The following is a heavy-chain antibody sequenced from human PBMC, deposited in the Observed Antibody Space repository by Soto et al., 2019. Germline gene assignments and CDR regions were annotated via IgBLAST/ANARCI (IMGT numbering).Heavy chain of an antibody. D-gene: IGHD1-26*01. CDR1: GGSITSYH. Sequence: PSETLSLTCIVSGGSITSYHWSWIRQFTGKGLEWITYTSYTGNTNYTPSLQSRVTISMDTSKHQLSLKLISMTTADTAVYYCARDMHAGFTHYFDPMCQGTLVTVSS. CDR2: TSYTGNT. CDR3: ARDMHAGFTHYFDP. J-gene: IGHJ5*02. V-gene: IGHV4-59*01.